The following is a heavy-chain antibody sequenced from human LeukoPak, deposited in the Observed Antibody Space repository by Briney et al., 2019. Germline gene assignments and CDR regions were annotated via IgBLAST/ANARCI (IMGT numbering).Heavy chain of an antibody. CDR1: GGSISSGGYY. Sequence: PSETLSLTCTVSGGSISSGGYYWSWIRQHPGKGLEWIGYIYYSGSTYYNPSLKSRVTISVDTSKNQFSLKLSSVTAADTAVYYCARGLTGLERGSRPYYYDSSGYRGSFDYWGQGTLVTVSS. D-gene: IGHD3-22*01. CDR2: IYYSGST. V-gene: IGHV4-31*03. CDR3: ARGLTGLERGSRPYYYDSSGYRGSFDY. J-gene: IGHJ4*02.